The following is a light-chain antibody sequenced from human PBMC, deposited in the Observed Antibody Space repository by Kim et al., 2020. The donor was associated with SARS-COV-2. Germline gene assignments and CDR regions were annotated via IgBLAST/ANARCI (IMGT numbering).Light chain of an antibody. J-gene: IGKJ4*01. CDR2: QVS. CDR3: MQGTHGLT. CDR1: QSLVYSDRNTY. Sequence: QPASSSCRYSQSLVYSDRNTYLRWVQQRPGKSPRRLLYQVSNRESGVTDRFSGSGSGTDFTLKISRVEAEDVGFYYCMQGTHGLTFGGGTKVDIK. V-gene: IGKV2-30*01.